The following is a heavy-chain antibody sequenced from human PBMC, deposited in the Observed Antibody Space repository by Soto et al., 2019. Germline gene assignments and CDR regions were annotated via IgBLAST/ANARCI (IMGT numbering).Heavy chain of an antibody. J-gene: IGHJ4*02. Sequence: GGSLRLSCAASGFTFSSYSMNWVRQAPGKGLEWFSSISSSSSYIYYADSVKGRFTISRDNAKNSLYLQMNSLRAEDTAVYYCARALAAAAHPNDYWGQGTLVTVSS. CDR3: ARALAAAAHPNDY. CDR2: ISSSSSYI. D-gene: IGHD6-13*01. V-gene: IGHV3-21*01. CDR1: GFTFSSYS.